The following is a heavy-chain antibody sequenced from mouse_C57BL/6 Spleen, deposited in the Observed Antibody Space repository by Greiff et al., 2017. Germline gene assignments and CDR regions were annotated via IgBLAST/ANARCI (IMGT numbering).Heavy chain of an antibody. CDR3: ARKGMMGLRCYFDV. J-gene: IGHJ1*03. CDR1: GYTFTSYW. D-gene: IGHD2-3*01. Sequence: QVQLQQPGTELVKPGASVKLSCKASGYTFTSYWMPWVKQRPGQGLEWIGNINPGNGGTNYNEKFKSKATLSVDKSSSTAYMQLSSLTSEDSAVYYCARKGMMGLRCYFDVWGTGTTVTVSS. CDR2: INPGNGGT. V-gene: IGHV1-53*01.